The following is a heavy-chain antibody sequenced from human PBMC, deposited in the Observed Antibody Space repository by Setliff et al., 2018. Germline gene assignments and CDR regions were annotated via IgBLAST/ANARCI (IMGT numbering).Heavy chain of an antibody. D-gene: IGHD3-10*01. CDR2: IGGNGVTT. V-gene: IGHV3-23*01. J-gene: IGHJ5*02. CDR1: GITVTTYA. Sequence: GGSLRLSCAASGITVTTYAWSWVRQAPGKGLEWVAAIGGNGVTTFYRDSVKGRFTISRDNSKNTVYLQMDSLRAEDTALYYCAKSLRLYTSGSYWFDPWGQGTLVTVSS. CDR3: AKSLRLYTSGSYWFDP.